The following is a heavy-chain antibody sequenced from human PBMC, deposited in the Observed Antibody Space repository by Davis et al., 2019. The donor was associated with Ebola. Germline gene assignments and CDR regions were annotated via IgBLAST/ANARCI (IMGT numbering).Heavy chain of an antibody. CDR2: INAGNGNT. J-gene: IGHJ5*02. CDR1: GYTFTSYA. Sequence: ASVKVSCKASGYTFTSYAMHWVRQAPGQRLEWMGWINAGNGNTKYSQKFQGRVTITRDTSASTAYMELSSLRSEDTAVYYCARDSIAAVGRWFDPWGQGTLVTVSS. D-gene: IGHD6-13*01. CDR3: ARDSIAAVGRWFDP. V-gene: IGHV1-3*01.